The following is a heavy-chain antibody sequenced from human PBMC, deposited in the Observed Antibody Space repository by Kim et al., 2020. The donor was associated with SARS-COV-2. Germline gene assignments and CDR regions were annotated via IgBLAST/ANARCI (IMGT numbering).Heavy chain of an antibody. V-gene: IGHV5-10-1*01. CDR2: IDPSDSYT. CDR3: AINYGSGSSRHFNWFDP. CDR1: GYSFTSYW. D-gene: IGHD3-10*01. J-gene: IGHJ5*02. Sequence: GESLKISCKGSGYSFTSYWISWVRQMPGKGLEWMGRIDPSDSYTNYSPSFQGHVTISADKSISTAYLQWSSLKASDTAMYYCAINYGSGSSRHFNWFDPWGQGTLVTVSS.